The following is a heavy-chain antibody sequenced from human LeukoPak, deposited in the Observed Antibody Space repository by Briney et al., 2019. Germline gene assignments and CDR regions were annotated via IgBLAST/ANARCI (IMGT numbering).Heavy chain of an antibody. CDR3: ARSGWLTDVDAFDI. J-gene: IGHJ3*02. CDR1: GGSISSYY. CDR2: IYYSGST. D-gene: IGHD3-10*01. Sequence: SETLSITCTVSGGSISSYYWSWIRQPPGKGLEWIGYIYYSGSTNYNPSLKSRVTISVDTSKNQFSLKLSSVTAAETAGYYCARSGWLTDVDAFDIWGQGTMVTVSS. V-gene: IGHV4-59*01.